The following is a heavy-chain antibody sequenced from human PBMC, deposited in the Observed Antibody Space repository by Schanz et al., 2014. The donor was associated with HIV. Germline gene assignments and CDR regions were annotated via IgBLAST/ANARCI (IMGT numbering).Heavy chain of an antibody. Sequence: EVQLLESGGNLVHPGGSLRLSCAASGFTFRDSVVSWVRQAPGKGLEWIASISSTSTYRFYAGSVKGRFTISRDNSEESLYLQMNSLGVDDSAIYYCVKRGSEASSNTWFADSWGQGTLVTVSS. CDR1: GFTFRDSV. CDR2: ISSTSTYR. J-gene: IGHJ4*02. V-gene: IGHV3-23*01. D-gene: IGHD3-10*01. CDR3: VKRGSEASSNTWFADS.